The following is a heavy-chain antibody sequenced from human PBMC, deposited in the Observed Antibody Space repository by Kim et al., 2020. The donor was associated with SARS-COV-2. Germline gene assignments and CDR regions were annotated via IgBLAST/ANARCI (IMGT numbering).Heavy chain of an antibody. Sequence: GGSLRLSCAASGFTLSSYSMTWVRQAPGKGLEWVSAITGNIVATNYADSVKDRFTISRDNAKNTLFLQMNSLRAEDTAVYYCAKRTLAEAGHFDYWGQGT. D-gene: IGHD6-13*01. CDR2: ITGNIVAT. J-gene: IGHJ4*02. CDR1: GFTLSSYS. CDR3: AKRTLAEAGHFDY. V-gene: IGHV3-23*01.